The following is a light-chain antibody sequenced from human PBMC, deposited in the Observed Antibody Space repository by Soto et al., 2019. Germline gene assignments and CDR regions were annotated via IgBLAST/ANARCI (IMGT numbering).Light chain of an antibody. CDR3: YSTDSSGNHKAV. CDR1: ALPKKY. Sequence: SYELTQPPSVSVSPGQTARITCSGDALPKKYAYWYQQKSGQAPVLVIYEDSKRPSGIPERFSGSSSGTMATLTISGAQVEYEADYYCYSTDSSGNHKAVFGGGTKLTVL. J-gene: IGLJ2*01. CDR2: EDS. V-gene: IGLV3-10*01.